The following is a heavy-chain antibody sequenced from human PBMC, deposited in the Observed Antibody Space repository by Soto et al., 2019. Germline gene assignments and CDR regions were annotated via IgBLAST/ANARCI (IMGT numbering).Heavy chain of an antibody. CDR1: GGSISNYF. D-gene: IGHD3-3*01. CDR2: IDNSGST. CDR3: ARGGQDFWSGPFDY. J-gene: IGHJ4*02. V-gene: IGHV4-4*07. Sequence: SETLSLTCTVSGGSISNYFCNWIRQPAGKGLEWIGRIDNSGSTNYNPSLKSRITMSADTSRNQFPLKLNSVTAADTAVYYCARGGQDFWSGPFDYWGQGALVTVSS.